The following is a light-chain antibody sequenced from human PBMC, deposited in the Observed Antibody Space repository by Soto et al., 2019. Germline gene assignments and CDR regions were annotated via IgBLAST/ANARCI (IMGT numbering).Light chain of an antibody. CDR1: SSDVGSYNY. V-gene: IGLV2-11*01. CDR3: SSYAGSHTYV. Sequence: QSVLTQPRSVSGSPGQSVTISCTGTSSDVGSYNYVSWYQQHPGKAPKLMIYEVTKRPSGVPDRFSGSKSGNTASLTVSGLQAEDEADYYCSSYAGSHTYVFGTGTKVTVL. CDR2: EVT. J-gene: IGLJ1*01.